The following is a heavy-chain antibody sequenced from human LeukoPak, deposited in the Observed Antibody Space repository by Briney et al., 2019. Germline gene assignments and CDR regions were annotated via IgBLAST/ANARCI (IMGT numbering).Heavy chain of an antibody. CDR3: AKSNGYGLIDI. CDR1: GGSISSYY. V-gene: IGHV4-59*01. CDR2: IHYTGST. D-gene: IGHD3-22*01. J-gene: IGHJ3*02. Sequence: SETLSLTCTVSGGSISSYYWSWIRQSPGKGLECIGYIHYTGSTNYNPSLKSRVTISVETSKNQFSLKLKSVTAADTAVYYCAKSNGYGLIDIWGQGTMVTVSS.